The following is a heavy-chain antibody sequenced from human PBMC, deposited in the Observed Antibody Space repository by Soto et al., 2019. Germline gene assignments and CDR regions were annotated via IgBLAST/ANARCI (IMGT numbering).Heavy chain of an antibody. D-gene: IGHD1-26*01. J-gene: IGHJ4*02. CDR2: ISGSGVYT. CDR1: GFTFSDYY. V-gene: IGHV3-11*06. Sequence: QVQLVESGGDLVKPGGSLRLSCAASGFTFSDYYMSWSRQAPGKGLEWLSYISGSGVYTNYAVSVKGRFTISRDNSKNSLYLQMNSLTAEDTAVYFCASAERGNSGPTGWGQGTLVTVSS. CDR3: ASAERGNSGPTG.